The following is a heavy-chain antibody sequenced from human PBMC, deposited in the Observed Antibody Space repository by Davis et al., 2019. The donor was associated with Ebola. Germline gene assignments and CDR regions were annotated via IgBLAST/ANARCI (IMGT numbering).Heavy chain of an antibody. V-gene: IGHV3-23*01. CDR1: GFTFSFYA. CDR3: GFDF. Sequence: GESLKISCAPSGFTFSFYAMSWVRQAPGKGLEWVSVISDSGGKTKYADSVKGRFTISRDNSKNTLYLQMNSLRVDDTAVYFCGFDFWGQGTLVTVSS. J-gene: IGHJ4*02. CDR2: ISDSGGKT.